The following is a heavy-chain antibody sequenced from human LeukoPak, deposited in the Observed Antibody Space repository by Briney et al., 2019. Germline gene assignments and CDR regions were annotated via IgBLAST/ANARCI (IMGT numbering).Heavy chain of an antibody. CDR1: GDSISTYY. CDR2: IYYTGST. V-gene: IGHV4-59*01. Sequence: PSETLSLTCTVSGDSISTYYWSWIRQAPGKGLEWIGYIYYTGSTNYSPSLKSRVTISLDSSKNQFSLQLTSVTAADSAIYYCARGVEVTSYYFDYWGQGALVTVSS. D-gene: IGHD3-10*01. J-gene: IGHJ4*02. CDR3: ARGVEVTSYYFDY.